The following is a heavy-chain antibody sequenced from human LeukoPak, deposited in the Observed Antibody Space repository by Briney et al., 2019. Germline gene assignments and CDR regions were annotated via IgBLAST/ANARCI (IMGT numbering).Heavy chain of an antibody. CDR3: AKVSWANYFNY. D-gene: IGHD6-13*01. J-gene: IGHJ4*02. CDR1: GFTFSSYA. CDR2: ISGSGDNT. Sequence: GGSLRLSCAVSGFTFSSYAMSWVRQAPGKGLEWVSTISGSGDNTYSADSVRGRFTISRDNSKNTLYLQMDSLRAEDTAIYYCAKVSWANYFNYWGQGTLVTVSS. V-gene: IGHV3-23*01.